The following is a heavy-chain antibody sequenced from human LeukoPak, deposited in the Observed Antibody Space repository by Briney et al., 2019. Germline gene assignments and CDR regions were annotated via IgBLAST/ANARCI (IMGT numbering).Heavy chain of an antibody. V-gene: IGHV3-30*02. Sequence: GGSLRLSCAASGFTFSSYGMSWVRQAPGKRLEWVAFIRYDGSIKYSADSVKGRFTISRDNSKNTLFLQMNSLRAEDTAVYYCAKDGGWMDPSVLYWYFDLWGRGTLVTVSS. D-gene: IGHD3-16*01. CDR3: AKDGGWMDPSVLYWYFDL. CDR1: GFTFSSYG. J-gene: IGHJ2*01. CDR2: IRYDGSIK.